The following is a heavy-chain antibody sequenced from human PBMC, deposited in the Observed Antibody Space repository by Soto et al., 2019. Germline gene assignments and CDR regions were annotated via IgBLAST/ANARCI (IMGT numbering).Heavy chain of an antibody. CDR3: ARDAAYNDFWGGVMELYSYNMDV. V-gene: IGHV1-18*01. J-gene: IGHJ6*02. CDR1: GYNFANYG. Sequence: QVQLVQSEAEVKKPGASLKVSCRASGYNFANYGISWVRQAPGQGLEWMGWISAHNGDTKYAQKVSGRVSMTPDTSTSTAYMEMWSLRSDDTAVYYCARDAAYNDFWGGVMELYSYNMDVWGQGTTVTV. CDR2: ISAHNGDT. D-gene: IGHD3-3*01.